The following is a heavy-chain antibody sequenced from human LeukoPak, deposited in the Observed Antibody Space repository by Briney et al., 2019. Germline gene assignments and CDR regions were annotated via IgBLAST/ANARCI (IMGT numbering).Heavy chain of an antibody. CDR2: IYDTGIT. V-gene: IGHV4-59*13. CDR1: GGSISGYY. CDR3: ARAEPSHYDVQAVY. J-gene: IGHJ4*02. Sequence: PSETLSLTCTVSGGSISGYYWSRIRQPPGKGLEWIGNIYDTGITNYNPSLKSRVTISIDTSRNQFSLMLNSVTAADTAVYYCARAEPSHYDVQAVYWGQGTLVTVSS. D-gene: IGHD1-14*01.